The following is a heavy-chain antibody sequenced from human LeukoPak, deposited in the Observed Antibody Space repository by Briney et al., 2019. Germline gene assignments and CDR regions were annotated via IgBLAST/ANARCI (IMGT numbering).Heavy chain of an antibody. CDR3: ARAGRKYCSGGSCYYGMDV. D-gene: IGHD2-15*01. CDR2: ISYDGSNK. CDR1: GFTFSNYW. Sequence: PGGSLRLSCVFSGFTFSNYWMSWVRQAPGKGLEWVAVISYDGSNKYYADSVKGRFTISRDNSKNTLYLQMNSLRAEDTAVYYCARAGRKYCSGGSCYYGMDVWGQGTTVTVSS. J-gene: IGHJ6*02. V-gene: IGHV3-30-3*01.